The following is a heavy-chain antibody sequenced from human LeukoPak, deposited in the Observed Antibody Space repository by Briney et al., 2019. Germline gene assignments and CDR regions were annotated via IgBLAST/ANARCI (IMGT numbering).Heavy chain of an antibody. CDR2: IKQDGSQI. CDR1: GFTFTNYW. V-gene: IGHV3-7*03. D-gene: IGHD2-2*03. Sequence: GGSLRLSCAASGFTFTNYWMNWVRQAPGKGLEWVAHIKQDGSQIYYVDSVKGRFTISRDNAKSSLYLQMNSLRAEDTAVYYCAKSPFVGYCSSTSCYAYAGYDYWGQGTLVTVSS. J-gene: IGHJ4*02. CDR3: AKSPFVGYCSSTSCYAYAGYDY.